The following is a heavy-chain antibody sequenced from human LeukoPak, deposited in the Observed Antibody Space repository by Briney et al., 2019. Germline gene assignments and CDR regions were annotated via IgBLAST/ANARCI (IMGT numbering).Heavy chain of an antibody. CDR1: GGTFSSYA. CDR3: ARVPHYDFWSGPNWFDP. Sequence: ASVKVSCKASGGTFSSYAISWARQAPGQGLEWMGRIIPILGIANYAQKFQGRVTITADKSTSTAYMELSSLRSEDTAVYYCARVPHYDFWSGPNWFDPWGQGTLVTVPS. V-gene: IGHV1-69*04. D-gene: IGHD3-3*01. J-gene: IGHJ5*02. CDR2: IIPILGIA.